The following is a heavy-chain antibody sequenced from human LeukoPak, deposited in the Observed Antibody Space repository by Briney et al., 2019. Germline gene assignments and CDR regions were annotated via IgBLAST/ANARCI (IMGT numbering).Heavy chain of an antibody. CDR2: IYSGGST. V-gene: IGHV3-66*01. Sequence: GGSLRLSCAASGFTVSSNYMSWVRQAPGKGLEWVSVIYSGGSTYHADSVKGRFTISRDNSKNTLYLQMNSLRAEGTAVYYCARDFENGWSNWFDPWGQGTLVTVSS. CDR1: GFTVSSNY. J-gene: IGHJ5*02. CDR3: ARDFENGWSNWFDP. D-gene: IGHD6-19*01.